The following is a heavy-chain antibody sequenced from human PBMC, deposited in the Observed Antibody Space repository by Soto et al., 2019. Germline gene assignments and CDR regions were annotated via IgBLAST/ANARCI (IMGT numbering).Heavy chain of an antibody. CDR2: MTPNSGIT. CDR1: GYTFTAYD. J-gene: IGHJ4*01. Sequence: QVQLVQSGAEVQKPGASVKVSCKASGYTFTAYDINWMRQAPGQGLEWLGWMTPNSGITGYAQKSQGRVTMTRATSTSTAYLELRSLTYEDTAVYYCARNMWGTGDFDYWGHGTLVTVSS. D-gene: IGHD7-27*01. CDR3: ARNMWGTGDFDY. V-gene: IGHV1-8*01.